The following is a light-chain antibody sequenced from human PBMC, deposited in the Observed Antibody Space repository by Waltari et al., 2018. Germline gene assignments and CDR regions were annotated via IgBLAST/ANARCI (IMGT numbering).Light chain of an antibody. Sequence: QSALTQPRPVAGSPGQSVTISCTGTSSDVGGYNFVPCYQQHPGKAPKVLIYDVSKRPSGVPDRFSGSKSGNTASLTISGLQPEDEADYFCCSYAGSYTLYIFGTGTKVTVL. J-gene: IGLJ1*01. CDR3: CSYAGSYTLYI. V-gene: IGLV2-11*01. CDR2: DVS. CDR1: SSDVGGYNF.